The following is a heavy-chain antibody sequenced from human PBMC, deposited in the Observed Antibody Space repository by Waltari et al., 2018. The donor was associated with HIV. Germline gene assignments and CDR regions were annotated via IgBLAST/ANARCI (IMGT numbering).Heavy chain of an antibody. Sequence: EVQLVESGGGLVQPGGSLKLSCAASGFTLSGRGLHWVRQASGKGLEWVGRIRSKANSYATAYAASVKGRFTISRDDSKNTAYLQMNSLKTEDTAVYYCGGIPGGYWGQGTLVTVSS. CDR3: GGIPGGY. CDR1: GFTLSGRG. V-gene: IGHV3-73*01. J-gene: IGHJ4*02. CDR2: IRSKANSYAT. D-gene: IGHD3-16*01.